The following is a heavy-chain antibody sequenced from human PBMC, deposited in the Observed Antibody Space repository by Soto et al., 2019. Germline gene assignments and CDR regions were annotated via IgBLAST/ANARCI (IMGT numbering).Heavy chain of an antibody. D-gene: IGHD6-13*01. CDR3: VRDKNVAAAGYEDWFDP. CDR1: GFTFTSYS. Sequence: PGGSLRLSCAASGFTFTSYSIHWLRQAPYKGLQWVAAISYHGTNKYYADSVRGRFTISRDNSKKTLYLKMNSLRAEDTALYYCVRDKNVAAAGYEDWFDPWGQGTLVTVSS. J-gene: IGHJ5*02. V-gene: IGHV3-30-3*01. CDR2: ISYHGTNK.